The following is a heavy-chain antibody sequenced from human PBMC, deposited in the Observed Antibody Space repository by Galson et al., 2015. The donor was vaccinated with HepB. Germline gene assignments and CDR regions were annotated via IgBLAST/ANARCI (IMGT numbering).Heavy chain of an antibody. J-gene: IGHJ4*02. D-gene: IGHD1/OR15-1a*01. CDR2: IFYDAINK. CDR1: GFAFNNYG. CDR3: AREKWEQHQGFDS. Sequence: SLRLSCAASGFAFNNYGMHWVRQAPGKGLEWVAVIFYDAINKYYADSVRGRFTISRDNSKNTLYLQINSLRVEDTAIYYCAREKWEQHQGFDSWGQGTLVTVSS. V-gene: IGHV3-33*01.